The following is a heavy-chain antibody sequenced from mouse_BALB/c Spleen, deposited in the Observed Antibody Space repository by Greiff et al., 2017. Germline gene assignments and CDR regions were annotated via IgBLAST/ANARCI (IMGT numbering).Heavy chain of an antibody. Sequence: VQLQQSGPELVKPGASVRISCKASGYTFTSYYIHWVKQRPGQGLEWIGWIYPGNVNTKYNEKFKGKATLTADKSSSTAYMQLSSLTSEDSAVYFCAKEDGYDDAMDDWGQGTSVTVSS. CDR2: IYPGNVNT. D-gene: IGHD2-2*01. CDR1: GYTFTSYY. V-gene: IGHV1S56*01. J-gene: IGHJ4*01. CDR3: AKEDGYDDAMDD.